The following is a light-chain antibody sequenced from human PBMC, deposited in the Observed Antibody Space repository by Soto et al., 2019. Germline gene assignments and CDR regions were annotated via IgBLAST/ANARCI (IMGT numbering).Light chain of an antibody. V-gene: IGKV3-20*01. CDR2: GAS. CDR1: QSVSSSY. J-gene: IGKJ5*01. CDR3: QQYGSSRV. Sequence: EIVLRQSPGTLSLSPGERATLSCRSSQSVSSSYLAWYQQKPGQAPRLLIYGASIRATGIPDRFSGSGSGTDFTLTVSRLEPEDFAVYYCQQYGSSRVFGQGTRLEI.